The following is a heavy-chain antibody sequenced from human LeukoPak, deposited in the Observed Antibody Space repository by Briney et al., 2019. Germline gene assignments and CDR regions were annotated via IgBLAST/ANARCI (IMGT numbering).Heavy chain of an antibody. J-gene: IGHJ4*02. CDR1: GGTISSYA. V-gene: IGHV1-69*05. Sequence: SVKVSCKASGGTISSYAISWVRQAPGQGVEWMGRIIPIFGTANYAQKFQGRVTITTDESTSTASMELSSLRSEDTAVYYCARDDPIAAALTIDYWGQGTLVTVSS. D-gene: IGHD6-13*01. CDR2: IIPIFGTA. CDR3: ARDDPIAAALTIDY.